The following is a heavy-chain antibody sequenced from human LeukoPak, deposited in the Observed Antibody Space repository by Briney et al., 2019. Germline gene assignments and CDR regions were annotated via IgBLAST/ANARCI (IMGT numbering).Heavy chain of an antibody. J-gene: IGHJ4*02. V-gene: IGHV3-30-3*01. Sequence: GRSLRLSCAASGFTFSSYAMHWVRQAPGKGLEWVAVILYDGSNKYYADSVKGRFTISRDNSKNTLYLQMNSLRAEDTAVYYCARDWYYDYWGQGTLVTVSS. CDR2: ILYDGSNK. CDR3: ARDWYYDY. CDR1: GFTFSSYA.